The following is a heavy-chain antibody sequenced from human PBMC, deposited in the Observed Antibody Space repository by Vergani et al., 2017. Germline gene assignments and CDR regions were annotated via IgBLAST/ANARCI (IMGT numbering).Heavy chain of an antibody. V-gene: IGHV3-73*02. D-gene: IGHD3/OR15-3a*01. Sequence: EVHLVESGGGLVQPGESLKLSCATSGLTFSDSAIHWVRQPSGKGLEWIGRIRDKAYNYATVYAVSVKGMFTISRDDSKKTAYLQMNGLTTEDTAVYYCFYDFWAGYDSGDVWGKGTTVTVSS. CDR3: FYDFWAGYDSGDV. J-gene: IGHJ6*04. CDR2: IRDKAYNYAT. CDR1: GLTFSDSA.